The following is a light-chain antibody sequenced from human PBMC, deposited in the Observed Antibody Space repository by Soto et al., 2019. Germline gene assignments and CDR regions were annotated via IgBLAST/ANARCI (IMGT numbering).Light chain of an antibody. CDR3: QQYGSSGT. CDR2: GVS. Sequence: EVVMTQSPATLSVSPGEIAQLSCRASQSVTSNYLAWYQQKPGQAPRLLIYGVSSRATGVPDSSSGSGAGKYFPLTISRLEPEYFAVYYCQQYGSSGTFGQGTKG. J-gene: IGKJ1*01. CDR1: QSVTSNY. V-gene: IGKV3-20*01.